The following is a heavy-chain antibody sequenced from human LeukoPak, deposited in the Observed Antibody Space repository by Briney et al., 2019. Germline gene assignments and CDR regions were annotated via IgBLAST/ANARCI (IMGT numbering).Heavy chain of an antibody. D-gene: IGHD2-2*01. Sequence: SETLSLTCTVSGGSISSYYWSWIRQPPGKGLEWIGYIYYSGSTNYNPSLKSRVTISVDTSKNQFSLKLSSVTAADTAVYYCARVAYCNSTGCYNNWFDPWGQGTLVTVSS. CDR2: IYYSGST. CDR3: ARVAYCNSTGCYNNWFDP. V-gene: IGHV4-59*01. J-gene: IGHJ5*02. CDR1: GGSISSYY.